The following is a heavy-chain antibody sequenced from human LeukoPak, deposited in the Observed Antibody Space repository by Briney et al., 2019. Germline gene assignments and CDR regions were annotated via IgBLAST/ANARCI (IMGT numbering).Heavy chain of an antibody. CDR3: ARDLEDCSGGSCYAQFDY. J-gene: IGHJ4*02. D-gene: IGHD2-15*01. V-gene: IGHV4-59*01. CDR1: GGSISSNY. CDR2: IYYSGST. Sequence: SETLSLTCTVSGGSISSNYWSWLRQPPGKGLEWIGYIYYSGSTNYNPSLKSRVTISVDTSKSQFSLKLSSVTAADTAVYYCARDLEDCSGGSCYAQFDYWGQGTLVTVSS.